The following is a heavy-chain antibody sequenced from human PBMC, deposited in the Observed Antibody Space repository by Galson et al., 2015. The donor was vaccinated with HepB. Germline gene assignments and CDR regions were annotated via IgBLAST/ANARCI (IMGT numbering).Heavy chain of an antibody. D-gene: IGHD2-2*01. CDR3: ARRTGYCSSTSCPGENDH. J-gene: IGHJ4*02. Sequence: QSGAEVKKPGESLRISCKGSGYSFTSYWISWVRQMPGKGLEWMGRIDPSDSYTNYSPSFQGHVTISADKSISTAYLQWSSLKASDTAMYYCARRTGYCSSTSCPGENDHWGQGTLVTVSS. CDR1: GYSFTSYW. V-gene: IGHV5-10-1*01. CDR2: IDPSDSYT.